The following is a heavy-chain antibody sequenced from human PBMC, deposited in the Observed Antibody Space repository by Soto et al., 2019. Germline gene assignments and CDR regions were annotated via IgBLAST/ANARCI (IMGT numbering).Heavy chain of an antibody. CDR1: GGTFSSYA. D-gene: IGHD4-17*01. V-gene: IGHV1-69*13. CDR2: IIPIFGTA. CDR3: ARDLSHYGVPYYYGMDV. J-gene: IGHJ6*02. Sequence: ASVKVSCKASGGTFSSYAISWVRQAPGQGLEWMGGIIPIFGTANYAQKFQGRVTITADESTSTAYMELSSLRSEDTAVYYCARDLSHYGVPYYYGMDVWGQGTTVTVSS.